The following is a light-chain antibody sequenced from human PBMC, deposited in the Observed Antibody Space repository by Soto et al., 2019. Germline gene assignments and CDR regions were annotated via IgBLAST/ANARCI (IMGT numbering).Light chain of an antibody. J-gene: IGLJ2*01. V-gene: IGLV2-8*01. Sequence: QSALTEPPSASGSPGQSLTISCTGTSTDVGNYNYVSWYQQHPGKAPKLMISDVNRRPSGVPDRFSGSKSGNTASLTVSELQAEDEADYYCSSYAGSNNLLFGGGTKLTVL. CDR2: DVN. CDR1: STDVGNYNY. CDR3: SSYAGSNNLL.